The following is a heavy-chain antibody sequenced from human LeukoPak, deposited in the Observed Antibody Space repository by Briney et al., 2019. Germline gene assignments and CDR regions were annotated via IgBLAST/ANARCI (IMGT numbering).Heavy chain of an antibody. D-gene: IGHD3-22*01. V-gene: IGHV1-46*01. CDR2: INPSGGST. CDR3: ARDGRITMIVPEGSWFDP. J-gene: IGHJ5*02. Sequence: ASVKVSCKASGYTFTSYYMHWVRQAPGQGLEWMGIINPSGGSTSYAQKFQGRVTMTRDTSTSTVYMELSSLRSEDTAVYYCARDGRITMIVPEGSWFDPWGQGTLVTVSS. CDR1: GYTFTSYY.